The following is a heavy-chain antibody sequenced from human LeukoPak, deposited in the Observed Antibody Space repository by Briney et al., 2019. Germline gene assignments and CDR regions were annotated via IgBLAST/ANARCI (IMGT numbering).Heavy chain of an antibody. J-gene: IGHJ4*02. CDR3: ARHLNGLSPAVL. CDR1: GGSINNYY. Sequence: PSETLFLTCSVSGGSINNYYWSWLWQPPGKGLEWIGYIYYSGITNYNPSLKSRVTISLDTSKNQFSLKLSSVTAADTAVYYCARHLNGLSPAVLWGQGTLVTVSS. D-gene: IGHD2/OR15-2a*01. CDR2: IYYSGIT. V-gene: IGHV4-59*08.